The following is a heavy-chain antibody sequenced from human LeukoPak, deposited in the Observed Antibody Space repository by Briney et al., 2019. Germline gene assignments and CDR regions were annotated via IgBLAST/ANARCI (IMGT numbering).Heavy chain of an antibody. Sequence: ASVKVSCKASGYTFTGYYMHWVRQAPGQGLELMGWINPNSGGTNYAQKFQGRVTMTRDTSISTAYMELSRLRSDDTAVYYCPRAQWGPYNWFDPWGQGTLVTVSS. CDR3: PRAQWGPYNWFDP. V-gene: IGHV1-2*02. J-gene: IGHJ5*02. CDR2: INPNSGGT. D-gene: IGHD1-26*01. CDR1: GYTFTGYY.